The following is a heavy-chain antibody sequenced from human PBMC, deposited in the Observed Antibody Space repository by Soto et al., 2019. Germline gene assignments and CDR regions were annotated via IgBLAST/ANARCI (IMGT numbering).Heavy chain of an antibody. Sequence: SETLSLTCAVSGGSISSSNWWSWVRQPPGKGLEWIGEIYHSGSTNYNPSLKSRVTISVDKSKNQFSLKLSSVTAADTAVYYYARDQDSSSWYDTSYYGMDVWGQGTTVTVSS. CDR3: ARDQDSSSWYDTSYYGMDV. CDR2: IYHSGST. CDR1: GGSISSSNW. J-gene: IGHJ6*02. D-gene: IGHD6-13*01. V-gene: IGHV4-4*02.